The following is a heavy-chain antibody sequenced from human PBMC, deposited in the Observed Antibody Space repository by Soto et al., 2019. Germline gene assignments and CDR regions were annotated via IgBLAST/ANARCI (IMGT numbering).Heavy chain of an antibody. CDR3: ARGCTIFGVVSTTYLDY. V-gene: IGHV1-18*01. Sequence: ASVKVSCKASGYTFTSYGISWVRQAPGQGLEWMGWISAYNGNTNYAQKLQGRVTMTTDTSTSTAYMELRSLRSDDTAVYYCARGCTIFGVVSTTYLDYWGQGTLVTGSS. J-gene: IGHJ4*02. D-gene: IGHD3-3*01. CDR2: ISAYNGNT. CDR1: GYTFTSYG.